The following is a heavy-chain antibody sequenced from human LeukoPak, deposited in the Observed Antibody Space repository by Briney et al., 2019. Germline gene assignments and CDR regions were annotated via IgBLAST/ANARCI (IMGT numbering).Heavy chain of an antibody. V-gene: IGHV4-59*08. CDR3: VRRDTGWNYFRH. Sequence: KSSETLSPTCAVSGGSINSHYWGWIRQPPGKGLQWIGDIYYTGKNNYNPSLKSRVTISLDTSKDHLSLNLTSVLAADTAIYYCVRRDTGWNYFRHWGQGILVTVSS. CDR2: IYYTGKN. J-gene: IGHJ1*01. CDR1: GGSINSHY. D-gene: IGHD1-1*01.